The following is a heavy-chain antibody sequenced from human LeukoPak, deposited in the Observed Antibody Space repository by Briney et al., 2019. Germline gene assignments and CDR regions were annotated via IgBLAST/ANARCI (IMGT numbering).Heavy chain of an antibody. CDR3: AKEREYSHYDFWSGYLYYFDY. CDR2: ISGSGST. Sequence: GGSLRLSCAASAFTFSYYAMSWVRQAPGRGLEWVSAISGSGSTHYADSVKGRFTISRDNSKNTLYLQMNSLRDDDTAVYYCAKEREYSHYDFWSGYLYYFDYWGQGTLVTVSS. CDR1: AFTFSYYA. D-gene: IGHD3-3*01. V-gene: IGHV3-23*01. J-gene: IGHJ4*02.